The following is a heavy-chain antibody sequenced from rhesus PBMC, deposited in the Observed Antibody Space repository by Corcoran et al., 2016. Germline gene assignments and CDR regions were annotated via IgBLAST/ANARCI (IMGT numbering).Heavy chain of an antibody. V-gene: IGHV4-160*01. CDR3: ARGLWGGSYYYFDY. D-gene: IGHD3-16*01. J-gene: IGHJ4*01. CDR2: LNGRGGST. Sequence: QVQLQESGPGLVKPSATLSLPCAVSGGSISRHYWSLFRQPPVKGLEWFGRLNGRGGSTNYNTALKSRVTISTDTSKNQFCLKRSSVTAADSAVYYCARGLWGGSYYYFDYWGQGVLVTVSS. CDR1: GGSISRHY.